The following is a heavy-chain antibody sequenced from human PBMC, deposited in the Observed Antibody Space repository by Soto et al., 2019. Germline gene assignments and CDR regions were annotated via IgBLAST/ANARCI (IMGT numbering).Heavy chain of an antibody. Sequence: ASVKVSCKASGYSFTGFYMHWVRQAPGQGLEWMGRILPNSVDTDYGGADYAQQFQGRVTMAGDTSISTAYMVLNRLTSDDTAVYYCARAPYRGRFLEWLLFSDAFDIWGQGTMVTVSS. CDR3: ARAPYRGRFLEWLLFSDAFDI. V-gene: IGHV1-2*06. D-gene: IGHD3-3*01. J-gene: IGHJ3*02. CDR1: GYSFTGFY. CDR2: ILPNSVDTDYGGA.